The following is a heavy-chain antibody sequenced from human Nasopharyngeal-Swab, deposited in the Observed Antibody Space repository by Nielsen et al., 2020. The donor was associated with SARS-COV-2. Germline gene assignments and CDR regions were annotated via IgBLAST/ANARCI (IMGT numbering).Heavy chain of an antibody. J-gene: IGHJ4*02. CDR2: ISAYNGNT. V-gene: IGHV1-18*04. D-gene: IGHD1-26*01. CDR3: ARDREVGATTISRDY. Sequence: ASVKVSCQASGYTFTSYGISWVRQAPGQGLEWMGWISAYNGNTNYAQKLQGRVTMTTDTSTSTAYMELRSLRSDDTAVYYCARDREVGATTISRDYWGQGTLVTVSS. CDR1: GYTFTSYG.